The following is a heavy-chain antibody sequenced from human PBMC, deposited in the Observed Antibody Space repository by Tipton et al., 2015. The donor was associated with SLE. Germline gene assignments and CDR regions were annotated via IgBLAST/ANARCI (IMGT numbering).Heavy chain of an antibody. CDR1: GGTFSSYA. Sequence: QSGAEVKKPGSSVKVSCKASGGTFSSYAISWVRQAPGQGLEWMGGIIPTFGTANYAQKFQGRVTITTDESTSTAYMELSSLRSEDTAVYYCARSGRIPSQGAFDIWGQGTMVTVSS. CDR2: IIPTFGTA. D-gene: IGHD1-26*01. J-gene: IGHJ3*02. V-gene: IGHV1-69*05. CDR3: ARSGRIPSQGAFDI.